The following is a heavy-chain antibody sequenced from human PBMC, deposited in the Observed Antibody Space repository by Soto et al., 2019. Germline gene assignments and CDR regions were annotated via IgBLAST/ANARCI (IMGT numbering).Heavy chain of an antibody. CDR1: GGSINTNGYY. J-gene: IGHJ4*02. V-gene: IGHV4-39*01. D-gene: IGHD6-19*01. CDR2: IYYSGTT. CDR3: AXAERIGEQWLVEYFDY. Sequence: PPESLSLTCAVAGGSINTNGYYWAWIRQPPGRGLEWIGSIYYSGTTYYNSSLKSRVIISSDTSKNQFSLKLSSVTAADTAVYYCAXAERIGEQWLVEYFDYWGQGTLVTVSS.